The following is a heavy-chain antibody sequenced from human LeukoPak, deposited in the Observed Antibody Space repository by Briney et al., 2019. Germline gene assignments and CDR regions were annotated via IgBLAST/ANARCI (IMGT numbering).Heavy chain of an antibody. V-gene: IGHV3-7*01. CDR1: GFTFSSFW. D-gene: IGHD2-15*01. J-gene: IGHJ4*02. CDR3: AREQCSGNSCYYY. Sequence: PGGSPRLSCAASGFTFSSFWMSWVRQAPGKGLEWVANINQDGSEKNYVDSVKGRFTISRDGAKNFLYLQMNSLRAEDAAVYYCAREQCSGNSCYYYWGQGTLVTVSS. CDR2: INQDGSEK.